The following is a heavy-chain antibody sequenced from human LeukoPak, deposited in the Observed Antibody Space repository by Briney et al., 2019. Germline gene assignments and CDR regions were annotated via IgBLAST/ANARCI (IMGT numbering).Heavy chain of an antibody. CDR2: ISSSSSTI. D-gene: IGHD3-10*01. J-gene: IGHJ3*02. CDR1: GFTFSSYS. V-gene: IGHV3-48*01. CDR3: ARDGSRGPRHSDAFDI. Sequence: PGGSLRLSCAASGFTFSSYSVNWVRQAPGKGLEWVSYISSSSSTIYYADSVKGRFTISRDNAKNSLYLQMNSLRAEDTAVYYCARDGSRGPRHSDAFDIWGQGTMVTVSS.